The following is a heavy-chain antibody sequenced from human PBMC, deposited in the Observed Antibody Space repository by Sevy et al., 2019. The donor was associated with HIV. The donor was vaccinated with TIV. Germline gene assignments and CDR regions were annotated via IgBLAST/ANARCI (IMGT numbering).Heavy chain of an antibody. CDR1: GGSISSNSFY. D-gene: IGHD5-18*01. CDR2: IYYSGST. Sequence: SETLSLTCTVSGGSISSNSFYWGWIRQPPGKGLEWIGSIYYSGSTYYNPSLKSRVTISVDTSKNQFSLKLSSVTAADTAVYYCASSYGYDSARYFDYWGQGTLVTVSS. CDR3: ASSYGYDSARYFDY. J-gene: IGHJ4*02. V-gene: IGHV4-39*01.